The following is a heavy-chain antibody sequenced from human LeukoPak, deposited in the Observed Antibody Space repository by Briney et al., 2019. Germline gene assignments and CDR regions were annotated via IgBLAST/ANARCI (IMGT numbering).Heavy chain of an antibody. CDR2: IYTSGST. V-gene: IGHV4-4*07. Sequence: RPSETLSLTCTVSGGSISSYYWSWIRQPAGKGLEWIGRIYTSGSTNYNPPLKSRVTISVDTSKNQFSLKMSSVTAADTAVYYCARTGGSYSSPFEYWGQGTLVTVSS. CDR1: GGSISSYY. CDR3: ARTGGSYSSPFEY. D-gene: IGHD1-26*01. J-gene: IGHJ4*02.